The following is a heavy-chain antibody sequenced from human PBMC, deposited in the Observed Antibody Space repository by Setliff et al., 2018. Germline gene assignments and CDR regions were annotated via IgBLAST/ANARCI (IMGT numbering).Heavy chain of an antibody. Sequence: GASVKVSCKASGYTFTVYGIGWVRQAPGQGPEWMGWINPYNRQIKVVQKFQGRVTMTTDTSTNTAYMELTSLTSDDTGVYYCMDSAKDVFHIWGQGTMVTVSS. J-gene: IGHJ3*02. V-gene: IGHV1-18*01. CDR2: INPYNRQI. CDR1: GYTFTVYG. CDR3: MDSAKDVFHI. D-gene: IGHD2-15*01.